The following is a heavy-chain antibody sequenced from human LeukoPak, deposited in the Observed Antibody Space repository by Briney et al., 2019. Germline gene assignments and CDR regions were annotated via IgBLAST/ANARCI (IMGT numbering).Heavy chain of an antibody. Sequence: ASVKVSCKASGYTFTDYYIYWVRQAPGQGLEWMGWINPNSGGTNYAQKFQGRVTMTRDTSISTAYMELSRLRSDDTAVYYCARFRGGSSWLYFDYWGQGTLVTVSS. CDR3: ARFRGGSSWLYFDY. CDR1: GYTFTDYY. J-gene: IGHJ4*02. V-gene: IGHV1-2*02. D-gene: IGHD6-13*01. CDR2: INPNSGGT.